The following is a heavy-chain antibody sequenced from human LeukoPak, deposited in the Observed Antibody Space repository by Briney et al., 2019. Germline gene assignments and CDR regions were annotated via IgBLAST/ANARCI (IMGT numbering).Heavy chain of an antibody. D-gene: IGHD2-15*01. CDR2: ISGGGGST. V-gene: IGHV3-43*02. J-gene: IGHJ5*02. Sequence: GGSLRLSCAPSGFTFDDYAMHWVRHAPGKGLEWVSLISGGGGSTYYAESVKGRFTISRDNNKNSLYLQLNSLRTEDTAFYYCAKDLGPSGAAWFDPWGQGTLVTVSS. CDR3: AKDLGPSGAAWFDP. CDR1: GFTFDDYA.